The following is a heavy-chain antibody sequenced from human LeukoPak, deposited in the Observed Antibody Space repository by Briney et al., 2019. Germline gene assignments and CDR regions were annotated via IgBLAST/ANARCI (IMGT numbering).Heavy chain of an antibody. V-gene: IGHV4-61*02. CDR3: AREGDSGYCSGGSCYGWRNLDY. D-gene: IGHD2-15*01. CDR1: GASISICSFY. CDR2: SYTSGST. J-gene: IGHJ4*02. Sequence: PSETLSLTCTVSGASISICSFYWSWIRQPAGKGLEWIGRSYTSGSTDYSPSLKSRVTISVDTSKNQFSLKLSSVTAADTAVYYCAREGDSGYCSGGSCYGWRNLDYWGQGTLVTVSS.